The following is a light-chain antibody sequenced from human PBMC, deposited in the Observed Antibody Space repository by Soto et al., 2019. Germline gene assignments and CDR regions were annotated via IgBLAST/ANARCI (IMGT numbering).Light chain of an antibody. Sequence: DIQMTQSPSSLSASVGDRVTITCQATQGIGEFLNWYQQKSGKVPQLLIYDAINLEPGVPSRFSATGSGTHFSFTISSLQPEHSATYFCQQYRYLPYTFGQGTKLQI. CDR2: DAI. CDR1: QGIGEF. CDR3: QQYRYLPYT. J-gene: IGKJ2*01. V-gene: IGKV1-33*01.